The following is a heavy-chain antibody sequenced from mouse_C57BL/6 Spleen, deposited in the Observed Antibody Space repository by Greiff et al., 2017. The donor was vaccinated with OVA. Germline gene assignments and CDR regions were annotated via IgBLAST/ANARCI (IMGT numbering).Heavy chain of an antibody. CDR1: GYTFTSYW. CDR2: INPSNGGT. V-gene: IGHV1-53*01. J-gene: IGHJ3*01. Sequence: VKLQESGTELVKPGASVKLSCKASGYTFTSYWMHWVKQRPGQGLEWIGNINPSNGGTNYNEKFKSKATLTVDKSSSTAYMQLSSLTSEDSAVYYCAAMVTTRAWFAYWGQGTLVTVSA. CDR3: AAMVTTRAWFAY. D-gene: IGHD2-2*01.